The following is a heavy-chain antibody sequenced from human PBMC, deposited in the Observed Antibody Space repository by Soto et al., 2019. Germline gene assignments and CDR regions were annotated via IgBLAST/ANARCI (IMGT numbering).Heavy chain of an antibody. J-gene: IGHJ4*02. CDR3: AKDGDTNIVGNYFDY. CDR2: ISGSGGFT. D-gene: IGHD5-12*01. Sequence: EVQLLESGGGLVQPGGSLRLSCAASGFTFSNYAMNWVRQAPGEGLEWVSAISGSGGFTYYADSVKGRFTISRDNSKNTLFLQMNSLRAEDTAVFYCAKDGDTNIVGNYFDYWGQGTLVTVSS. CDR1: GFTFSNYA. V-gene: IGHV3-23*01.